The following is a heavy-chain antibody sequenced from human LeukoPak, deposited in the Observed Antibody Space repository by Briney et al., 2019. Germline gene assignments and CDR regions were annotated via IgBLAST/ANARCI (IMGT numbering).Heavy chain of an antibody. Sequence: PGGSLRLSCAASGFTFSSYGMSWVRQAPGKGLEWVSAISGSGGSTYYADSVKGRFTISRDNSKNTLYLQMNSLRAEDTAVYYCAKDRAAAAGREYNWFDPWGQGTLVTVSS. J-gene: IGHJ5*02. CDR2: ISGSGGST. CDR3: AKDRAAAAGREYNWFDP. D-gene: IGHD6-13*01. V-gene: IGHV3-23*01. CDR1: GFTFSSYG.